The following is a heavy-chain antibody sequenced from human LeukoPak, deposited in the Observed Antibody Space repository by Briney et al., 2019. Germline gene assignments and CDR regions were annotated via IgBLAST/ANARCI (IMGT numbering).Heavy chain of an antibody. CDR2: IRSKAYGGTT. D-gene: IGHD6-6*01. Sequence: GGSLRLSCTASGFTFGDYAMSWFRQAPGKGLEWVGFIRSKAYGGTTEYAASVKGRFTISRDDSKSIAYLQMNSLKTEDTAVYYCTREGSSSSVGDFDYWGQGTLVTVSS. V-gene: IGHV3-49*03. CDR1: GFTFGDYA. CDR3: TREGSSSSVGDFDY. J-gene: IGHJ4*02.